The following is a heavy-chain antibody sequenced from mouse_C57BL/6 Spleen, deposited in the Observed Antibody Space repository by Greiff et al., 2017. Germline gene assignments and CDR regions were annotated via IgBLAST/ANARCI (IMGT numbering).Heavy chain of an antibody. Sequence: VKLQQSGPGLVAPSQSLSITCTVSGFSLTSYGVSWVRQPPGKGLEWLGVIWGDGSTNYHSALISRLSISKDNSKSQVFLKLNSLQTDDTATYYCASINWDRAMDYWGQGTSVTVSS. CDR2: IWGDGST. CDR1: GFSLTSYG. D-gene: IGHD4-1*02. CDR3: ASINWDRAMDY. J-gene: IGHJ4*01. V-gene: IGHV2-3*01.